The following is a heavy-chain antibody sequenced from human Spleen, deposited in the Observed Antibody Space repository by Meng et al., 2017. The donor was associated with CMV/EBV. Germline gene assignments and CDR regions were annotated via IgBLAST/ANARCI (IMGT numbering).Heavy chain of an antibody. V-gene: IGHV4-59*01. CDR2: IYYSGST. CDR3: ARDLRYGWFDP. Sequence: GSLRLSCTVSGGSISSYYWSWIRQPPGKGLEWIGYIYYSGSTNYNPSLKSRVTISVDTSKNQFSLKLSSVTAADTAVYYCARDLRYGWFDPWGQGTLVTVSS. D-gene: IGHD4-17*01. CDR1: GGSISSYY. J-gene: IGHJ5*02.